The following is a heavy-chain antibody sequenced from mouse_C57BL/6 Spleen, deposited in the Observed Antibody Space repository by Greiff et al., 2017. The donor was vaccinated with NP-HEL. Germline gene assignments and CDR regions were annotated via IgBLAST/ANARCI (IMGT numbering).Heavy chain of an antibody. CDR3: ARSARQLMFAY. J-gene: IGHJ3*01. V-gene: IGHV1-85*01. CDR2: IYPRDGST. CDR1: GYTFTSYD. D-gene: IGHD3-2*02. Sequence: QVHVKQSGPELVKPGASVKLSCKASGYTFTSYDINWVKQRPGQGLEWIGWIYPRDGSTKYNEKFKGKATLTVDTSSSTAYMELHSLTSEDSAVYFCARSARQLMFAYWGQGTLVTVSA.